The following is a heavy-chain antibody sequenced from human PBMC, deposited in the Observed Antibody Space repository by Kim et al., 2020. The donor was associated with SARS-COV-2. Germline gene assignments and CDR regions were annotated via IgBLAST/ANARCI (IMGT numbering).Heavy chain of an antibody. J-gene: IGHJ4*02. V-gene: IGHV3-30*18. CDR3: AKALSVQVVPASVDF. D-gene: IGHD2-2*01. Sequence: GGSLRLSCAASGFTFNSYGIHWVRQAPGKGLEWVAVISYDGSNDYYADTVKGRFTVSRDNSKNTVYLQMVSLRAEDTAIYYCAKALSVQVVPASVDFWGQGTLVTVSA. CDR1: GFTFNSYG. CDR2: ISYDGSND.